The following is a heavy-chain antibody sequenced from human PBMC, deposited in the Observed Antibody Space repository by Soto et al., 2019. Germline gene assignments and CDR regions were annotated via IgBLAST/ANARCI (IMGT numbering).Heavy chain of an antibody. Sequence: EVHLLESGGGLVQPGGSLRLSCAASAFTFSTYAMSWVRQAPGKGLEWVSAISDSGSSTYYADSVKGRFTISRDNSKNTLYLQMNSLRAEDTAILYGANLNSGRNGYWGQGTLVTVFS. CDR3: ANLNSGRNGY. CDR1: AFTFSTYA. CDR2: ISDSGSST. V-gene: IGHV3-23*01. D-gene: IGHD1-26*01. J-gene: IGHJ4*02.